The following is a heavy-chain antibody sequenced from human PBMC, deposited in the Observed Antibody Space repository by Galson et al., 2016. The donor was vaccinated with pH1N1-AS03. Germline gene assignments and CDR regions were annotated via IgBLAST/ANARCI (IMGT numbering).Heavy chain of an antibody. V-gene: IGHV1-69*13. CDR2: IIGMFGTT. Sequence: SVKLSCRASGGKFSSYAISWVRQAPGQGLEWMGGIIGMFGTTNYAQRFQGRVTITADETTSTAYMDLNSLKSENTAVYMWARQPGIQPITAAGPGAPGTRTTTPEETTSSAYMDLSSLKSEDTAVYCFARSPGYQLLPPFDPWGQGTLVTVSA. D-gene: IGHD6-25*01. J-gene: IGHJ5*02. CDR3: ARQPGIQPITAAGPGAPGTRTTTPEETTSSAYMDLSSLKSEDTAVYCFARSPGYQLLPPFDP. CDR1: GGKFSSYA.